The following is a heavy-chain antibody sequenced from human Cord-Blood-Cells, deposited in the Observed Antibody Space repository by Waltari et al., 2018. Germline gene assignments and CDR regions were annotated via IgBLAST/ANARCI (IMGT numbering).Heavy chain of an antibody. CDR1: GFTFRSYA. V-gene: IGHV3-30-3*01. Sequence: QVQLVESGGGVVQPGRSLRLSCAASGFTFRSYAMHWVRQAPGKGLEVVAVISYDGSNKYYADSVKGRFTISRDNSKNTLYLQMNSLRAEDTAVYYCSTSLGAAADYWGQGTLVTVSS. J-gene: IGHJ4*02. D-gene: IGHD6-13*01. CDR3: STSLGAAADY. CDR2: ISYDGSNK.